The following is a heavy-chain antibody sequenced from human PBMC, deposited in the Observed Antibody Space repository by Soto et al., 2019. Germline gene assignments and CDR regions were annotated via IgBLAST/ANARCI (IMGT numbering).Heavy chain of an antibody. CDR2: ISAYNGNT. V-gene: IGHV1-18*01. Sequence: QVQLVQSGAEVKKPGASVKVSCKASGYTFTSYGISWVRQAPGQGLEWMGWISAYNGNTNYAQKLQVRVTMTTDTTTSTAYMELRSLRSDDTAVYYCARFAWIAVAGLFYGMDVWGQGTTVTVSS. CDR3: ARFAWIAVAGLFYGMDV. D-gene: IGHD6-19*01. CDR1: GYTFTSYG. J-gene: IGHJ6*02.